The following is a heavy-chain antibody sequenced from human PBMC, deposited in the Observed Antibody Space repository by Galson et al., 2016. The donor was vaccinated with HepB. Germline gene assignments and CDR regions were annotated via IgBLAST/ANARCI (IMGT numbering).Heavy chain of an antibody. Sequence: SLRLSCAVSGFTFSSYGMHWVRQAPGKGLQWVAVIWNDGSEKHYADSVKGRFTISRDNSKSTLYLQMNSLRAEDTAVYYCARDYCGGSGCPPGGYWGQGTLVTVSA. CDR3: ARDYCGGSGCPPGGY. CDR2: IWNDGSEK. V-gene: IGHV3-33*01. D-gene: IGHD6-25*01. CDR1: GFTFSSYG. J-gene: IGHJ4*02.